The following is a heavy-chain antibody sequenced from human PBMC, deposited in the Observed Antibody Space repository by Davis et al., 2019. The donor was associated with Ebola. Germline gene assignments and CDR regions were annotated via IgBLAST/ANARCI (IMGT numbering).Heavy chain of an antibody. Sequence: GGSLRLSCAASGFTFSSYSMNWVRQAPGKGLEWVSSISSSSSYIYYADSVKGRFTITRDNAKNSLYLQMNSLRAEDTAVYYCARGGWLVAAKVLARWGQGTLVTVSS. CDR3: ARGGWLVAAKVLAR. CDR2: ISSSSSYI. V-gene: IGHV3-21*01. D-gene: IGHD2-15*01. J-gene: IGHJ4*02. CDR1: GFTFSSYS.